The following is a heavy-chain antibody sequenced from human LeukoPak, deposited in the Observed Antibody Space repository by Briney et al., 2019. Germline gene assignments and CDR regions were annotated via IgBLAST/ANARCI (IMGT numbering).Heavy chain of an antibody. Sequence: PGGSLRLSCAASGFTFSSYWMSWVRQAPGKGLEWVANIKQDGSEKYYVDSVKGRFTISRDNAKNSLYLQMNSLRADDTAMYYCVRDNPRCCGVVSANIDDLWGRGTLVTVSS. CDR3: VRDNPRCCGVVSANIDDL. D-gene: IGHD2-21*02. V-gene: IGHV3-7*01. CDR1: GFTFSSYW. CDR2: IKQDGSEK. J-gene: IGHJ5*02.